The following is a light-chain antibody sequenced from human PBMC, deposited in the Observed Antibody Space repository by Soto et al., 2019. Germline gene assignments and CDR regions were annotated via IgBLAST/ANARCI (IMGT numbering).Light chain of an antibody. V-gene: IGKV3-15*01. J-gene: IGKJ1*01. Sequence: EIVMTQSPATLSLSPGERATLSCRASQSVSSDLAWYQQRPGQAPRLLIYDASTRATGIPARFSGGGSGTEFTLTISSLQSEDFAVYYCQQYNNWPPLTFGQGTKVEIK. CDR3: QQYNNWPPLT. CDR2: DAS. CDR1: QSVSSD.